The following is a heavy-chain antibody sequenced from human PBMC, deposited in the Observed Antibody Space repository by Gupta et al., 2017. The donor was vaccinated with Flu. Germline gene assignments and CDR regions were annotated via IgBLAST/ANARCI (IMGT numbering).Heavy chain of an antibody. CDR3: TTDSSGGITFDI. CDR1: GFNFIDAY. CDR2: LKNHADGGTA. D-gene: IGHD3-16*01. J-gene: IGHJ3*02. Sequence: GQLVEYGGGLVEPGGALRLSCAASGFNFIDAYVYWVRQAPGKGLEWVGRLKNHADGGTADYGPPVKGRFTISRDDSKTTLFLQMISLQAEDTAMYFCTTDSSGGITFDIWGQGTMVTVSS. V-gene: IGHV3-15*01.